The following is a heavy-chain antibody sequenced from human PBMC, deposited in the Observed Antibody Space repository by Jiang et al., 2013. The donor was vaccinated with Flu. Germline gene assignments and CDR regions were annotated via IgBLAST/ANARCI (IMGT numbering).Heavy chain of an antibody. D-gene: IGHD3-3*01. Sequence: GSGLVKPSETLSLTCTVSGGSISSHYWGWIRQPPGKRLEWIGYMSSSGTINYNSSLKSRVTISLDTSKNQFSLRLSSVTAADTAVYYCARYYDFWNGLDYWGQGTLVTVSS. J-gene: IGHJ4*02. CDR2: MSSSGTI. V-gene: IGHV4-59*11. CDR1: GGSISSHY. CDR3: ARYYDFWNGLDY.